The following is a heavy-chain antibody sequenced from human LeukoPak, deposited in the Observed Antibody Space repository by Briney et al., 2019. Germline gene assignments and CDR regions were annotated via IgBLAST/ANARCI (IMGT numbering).Heavy chain of an antibody. CDR1: GFTFSSYA. CDR2: ISYDGSNK. Sequence: GRSLRLSCAASGFTFSSYAMHWVRQAPGKGLEWVAVISYDGSNKYYADSVKGRFTISGDNSKNTLYPQMNSLRAEDTAVYYCAREAYDYVWGSYPFDYWGQGTLVTVSS. CDR3: AREAYDYVWGSYPFDY. V-gene: IGHV3-30*04. D-gene: IGHD3-16*02. J-gene: IGHJ4*02.